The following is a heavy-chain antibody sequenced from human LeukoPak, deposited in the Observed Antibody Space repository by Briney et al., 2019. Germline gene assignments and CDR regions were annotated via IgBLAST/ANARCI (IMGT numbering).Heavy chain of an antibody. V-gene: IGHV3-30-3*01. Sequence: GGSLRLSCAASGFTFSSYAMHWVRQAPGKGLEWVAAISYDGSNTYYADSVKGRFTISRDNSKNTLYLQMNSLRAEDTAVYYCAKGLHDYGDYVFDYWGQGTLVTVSS. J-gene: IGHJ4*02. CDR2: ISYDGSNT. CDR3: AKGLHDYGDYVFDY. CDR1: GFTFSSYA. D-gene: IGHD4-17*01.